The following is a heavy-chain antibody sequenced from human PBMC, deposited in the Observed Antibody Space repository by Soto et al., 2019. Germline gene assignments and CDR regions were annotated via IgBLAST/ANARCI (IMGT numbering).Heavy chain of an antibody. J-gene: IGHJ5*02. CDR3: ARDTGRASADL. CDR1: GFTFSYYE. Sequence: EVQLAESGGDLAQPGGSLRLSCVGSGFTFSYYEMNWVRQAPGKGLERVAFISHTDRLTHYPDSVKGRFTISRDNAQNSLYLEMTSLRVEDTGVYYCARDTGRASADLWGQGTLVTVSS. D-gene: IGHD6-13*01. V-gene: IGHV3-48*03. CDR2: ISHTDRLT.